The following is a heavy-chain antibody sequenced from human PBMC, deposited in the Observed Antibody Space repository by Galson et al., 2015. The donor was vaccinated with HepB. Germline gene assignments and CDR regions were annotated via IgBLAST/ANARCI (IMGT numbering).Heavy chain of an antibody. CDR3: AKDPAAVVSNWFDP. CDR1: GFTFSSYA. J-gene: IGHJ5*02. CDR2: ISGSGGST. Sequence: SLRLSCAASGFTFSSYAMSWVRQAPGKGLEWVSAISGSGGSTYYADSVKGRFTISRDNSKNTLYLQMNSLSTEDTAVYYCAKDPAAVVSNWFDPWGQGTLVTVSS. D-gene: IGHD6-13*01. V-gene: IGHV3-23*01.